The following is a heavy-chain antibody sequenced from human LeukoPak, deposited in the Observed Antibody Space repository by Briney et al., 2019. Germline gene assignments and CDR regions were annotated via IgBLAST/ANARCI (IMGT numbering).Heavy chain of an antibody. CDR3: ASLRAVAGTDY. Sequence: ASVKVSCKASGYTFTSYYMHWVRQAPGQGLEWMGRINPNRGGTNYAQKFQGRVTMTRDTYISTAYMELSRLRADDTAVYYCASLRAVAGTDYWGQGTLVTVSS. CDR2: INPNRGGT. D-gene: IGHD6-19*01. V-gene: IGHV1-2*06. J-gene: IGHJ4*02. CDR1: GYTFTSYY.